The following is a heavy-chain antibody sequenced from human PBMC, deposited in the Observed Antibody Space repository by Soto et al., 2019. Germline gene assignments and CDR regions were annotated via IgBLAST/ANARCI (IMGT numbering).Heavy chain of an antibody. Sequence: PLETLSLTCTVSGGSISSYYWSWIRQPPGKGLECIGYIYYSGSTNYNPSLKSRVTISVDTSKNQFSLKLSSVTAADTAVYYCARVSSSWGLVNYFDYWGQGTLVTVSS. J-gene: IGHJ4*02. CDR3: ARVSSSWGLVNYFDY. CDR1: GGSISSYY. D-gene: IGHD6-13*01. CDR2: IYYSGST. V-gene: IGHV4-59*01.